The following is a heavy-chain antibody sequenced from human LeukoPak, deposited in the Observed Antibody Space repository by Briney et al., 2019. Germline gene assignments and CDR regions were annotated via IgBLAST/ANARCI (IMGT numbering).Heavy chain of an antibody. Sequence: PGGSLRLSCAASGFTFGVYAMTWVRQAPGRGLEWVSTISDNTYYSDSVKGRFTISRDGSKSTLFLQMSSLTVEDTAIYHCARSLGSGRHYFDYWGQGILVTVSS. CDR3: ARSLGSGRHYFDY. CDR1: GFTFGVYA. J-gene: IGHJ4*02. D-gene: IGHD6-19*01. CDR2: ISDNT. V-gene: IGHV3-23*01.